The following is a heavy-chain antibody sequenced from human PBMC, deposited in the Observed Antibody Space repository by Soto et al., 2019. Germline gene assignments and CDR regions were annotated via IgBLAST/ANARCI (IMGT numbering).Heavy chain of an antibody. CDR1: GGTLSSFINYP. D-gene: IGHD3-3*01. CDR2: IVPNVGTV. V-gene: IGHV1-69*06. CDR3: ARRDTSGFLRYFDN. J-gene: IGHJ4*02. Sequence: ASVKVSCKASGGTLSSFINYPINWVRQAPGQGLEWMGGIVPNVGTVNYAQKFQGGVTITADKSTGTAYMEVSSLRSEDTALYYCARRDTSGFLRYFDNWGQGTLVTVSS.